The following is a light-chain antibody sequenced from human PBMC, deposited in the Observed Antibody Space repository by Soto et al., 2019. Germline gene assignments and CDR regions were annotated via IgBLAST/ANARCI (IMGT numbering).Light chain of an antibody. Sequence: QSVLTQPLSASASPGQRVTISCSGGSSNIGSNTVAWYQHLPGTAPPRLIFTAGQRPSGVPGRFSGSKSGTSASLAISGLQSVDEADYYCGGWDDSLSGPVFGGGTKLTVL. CDR2: TAG. CDR3: GGWDDSLSGPV. V-gene: IGLV1-44*01. CDR1: SSNIGSNT. J-gene: IGLJ2*01.